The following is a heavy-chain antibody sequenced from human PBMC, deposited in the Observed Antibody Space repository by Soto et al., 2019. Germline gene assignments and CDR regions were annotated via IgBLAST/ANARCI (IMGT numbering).Heavy chain of an antibody. J-gene: IGHJ4*02. D-gene: IGHD2-15*01. CDR3: AKIRVVGILKYYFDI. CDR2: IFYTGTT. Sequence: LHLQESGPGLLKPSETLSLTCSVSGGPTSDSNHNWAWVRQPPGKGLEWIGNIFYTGTTYYSPSLKGRLTISIDTSENQFSRKLSSVTAAETAVYYCAKIRVVGILKYYFDIWGRGTQVTVSS. V-gene: IGHV4-39*01. CDR1: GGPTSDSNHN.